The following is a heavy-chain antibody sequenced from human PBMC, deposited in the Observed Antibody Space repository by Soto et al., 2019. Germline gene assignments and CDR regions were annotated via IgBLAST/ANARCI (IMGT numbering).Heavy chain of an antibody. V-gene: IGHV1-3*01. Sequence: ASVKVSCKASGYTFTSYAMHWVRQAPGQRLEWMGWINAGNGNTKYSQKFQGRVTITRDTSASTAYMELSSLRSEDTAVYYCARDGYDSSGYYPPGYNRFDPWGQGTLVTVSS. D-gene: IGHD3-22*01. CDR2: INAGNGNT. CDR1: GYTFTSYA. CDR3: ARDGYDSSGYYPPGYNRFDP. J-gene: IGHJ5*02.